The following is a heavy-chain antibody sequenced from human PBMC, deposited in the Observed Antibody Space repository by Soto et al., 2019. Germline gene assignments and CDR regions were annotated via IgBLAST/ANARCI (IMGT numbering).Heavy chain of an antibody. CDR1: GGSISSYY. CDR3: ARGPTTEKVYY. Sequence: PSETLSLTYTVSGGSISSYYWSWIRQPPGKGLEWIGHIYNSGSPNNNPSLKSRVTISADTSMNQFSLALTSVTAADTAMYYCARGPTTEKVYYWGQGTPVTVSS. J-gene: IGHJ4*02. CDR2: IYNSGSP. V-gene: IGHV4-59*08.